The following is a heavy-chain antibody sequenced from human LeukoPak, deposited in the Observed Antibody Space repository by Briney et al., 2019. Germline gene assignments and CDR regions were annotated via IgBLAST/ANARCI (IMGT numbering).Heavy chain of an antibody. Sequence: KPSETLSLTCTVSGGSISSYYWSWIRQPPGKGLEWIGEINHSGSTNYNPSLKSRVTISVDTSKNQFSLKLSSVTAADTAVYYCARGRRYGNYYYYMDVWGKGTTVTVSS. CDR3: ARGRRYGNYYYYMDV. D-gene: IGHD1-1*01. J-gene: IGHJ6*03. CDR2: INHSGST. CDR1: GGSISSYY. V-gene: IGHV4-34*01.